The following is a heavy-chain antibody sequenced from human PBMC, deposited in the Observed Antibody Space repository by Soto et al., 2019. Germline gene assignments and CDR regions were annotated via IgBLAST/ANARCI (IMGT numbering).Heavy chain of an antibody. CDR1: GYTFTGYY. Sequence: ASVKVSCKASGYTFTGYYMHWVRQAPGQGLEWMGWINPNSGGTNYAQKFQGWVTMTRDTSISTAYMELSRLRSDDTAVYYCARDHMDSGYFADMDVWGKGTTVTVSS. D-gene: IGHD5-12*01. CDR3: ARDHMDSGYFADMDV. J-gene: IGHJ6*03. V-gene: IGHV1-2*04. CDR2: INPNSGGT.